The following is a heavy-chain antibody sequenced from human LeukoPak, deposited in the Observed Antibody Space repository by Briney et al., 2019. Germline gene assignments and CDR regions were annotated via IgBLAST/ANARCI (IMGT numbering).Heavy chain of an antibody. CDR2: IRAYNGNT. CDR3: AREGAEYCTSTKCHPVYGMDV. V-gene: IGHV1-18*01. D-gene: IGHD2-2*01. Sequence: ASVKVSCKASGYTFTSYGISWVRQAPGQGLEWMGWIRAYNGNTNYAQKLQGRVTMTTDTSTSTAYMELRSLRSDDTAVYYCAREGAEYCTSTKCHPVYGMDVWGQGTTVTVSS. J-gene: IGHJ6*02. CDR1: GYTFTSYG.